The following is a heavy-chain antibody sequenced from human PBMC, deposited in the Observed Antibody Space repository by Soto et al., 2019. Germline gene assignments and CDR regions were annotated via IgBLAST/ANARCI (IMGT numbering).Heavy chain of an antibody. CDR3: ARDTSRGEYDY. V-gene: IGHV1-18*01. D-gene: IGHD3-10*01. CDR2: INVYNGNT. J-gene: IGHJ4*02. CDR1: GYTFTSYG. Sequence: QVQLVQSGAEVKKPGASVKVSCKASGYTFTSYGISWVRQAPGQGLEWMGWINVYNGNTNYAQKLQGRVTMTTDTSTNTAYLALRSLRSDDTAVYFCARDTSRGEYDYWGQGTLVTVSS.